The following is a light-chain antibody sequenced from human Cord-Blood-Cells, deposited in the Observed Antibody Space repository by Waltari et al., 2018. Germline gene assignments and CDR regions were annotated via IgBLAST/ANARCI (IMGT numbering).Light chain of an antibody. J-gene: IGKJ1*01. V-gene: IGKV1-39*01. CDR2: AAS. CDR1: QSISSY. CDR3: QQYNNWPPWT. Sequence: DIQMTQSPSSLSASVGDRVTITCRASQSISSYLNWYQQKPGKAPKLLIYAASTRATGIPARFSGSGSGTEFTLTISSLQSEDFAVYYCQQYNNWPPWTFGQGTKVEIK.